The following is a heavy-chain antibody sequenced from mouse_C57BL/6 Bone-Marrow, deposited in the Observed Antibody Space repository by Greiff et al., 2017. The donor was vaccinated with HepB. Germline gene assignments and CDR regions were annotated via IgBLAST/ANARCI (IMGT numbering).Heavy chain of an antibody. Sequence: EVKLVESGVGLVKPGGSLKLSCAASGFTFSSYAMSWVRQTPEKRLEWVATISDGGSYTYYPDNVKGRFTISRDNAKNNLYLQMSHLKSEDTAMYYCARDPLPFDYWGQGTTLTVSS. CDR3: ARDPLPFDY. CDR1: GFTFSSYA. J-gene: IGHJ2*01. V-gene: IGHV5-4*01. CDR2: ISDGGSYT.